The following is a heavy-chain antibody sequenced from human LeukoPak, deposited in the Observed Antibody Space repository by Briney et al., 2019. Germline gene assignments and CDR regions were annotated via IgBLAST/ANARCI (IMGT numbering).Heavy chain of an antibody. D-gene: IGHD5-12*01. CDR1: GVSMSAYQ. Sequence: SETLSLTCTVSGVSMSAYQWSWVRQSPEKGLEWIGCINTKGETSYNPSLKSRVTTSVDTSKSQFSLRLTSVTAADTAVYFCARHLYSGYDRVFDYWGQGSLVTVSS. J-gene: IGHJ4*02. CDR2: INTKGET. CDR3: ARHLYSGYDRVFDY. V-gene: IGHV4-4*09.